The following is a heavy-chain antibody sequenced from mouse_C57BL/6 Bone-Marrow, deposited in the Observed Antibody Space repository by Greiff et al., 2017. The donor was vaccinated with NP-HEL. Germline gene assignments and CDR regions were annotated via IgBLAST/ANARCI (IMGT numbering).Heavy chain of an antibody. V-gene: IGHV1-55*01. J-gene: IGHJ1*03. CDR3: ASGTTVVARGYFDV. CDR2: IYPGSGST. Sequence: QVQLQQPGAELAKPGASVKMSCKASGYTFTSYWITWVKQRPGQGLEWIGDIYPGSGSTNYNEKFKSKATLTVDTSSSTAYMQLSSLTSEDSAVYYCASGTTVVARGYFDVWGTGTTVTVSS. D-gene: IGHD1-1*01. CDR1: GYTFTSYW.